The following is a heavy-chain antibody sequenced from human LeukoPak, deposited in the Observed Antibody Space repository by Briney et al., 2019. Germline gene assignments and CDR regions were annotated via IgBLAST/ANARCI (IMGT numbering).Heavy chain of an antibody. CDR3: ARAEYSSSLTVHY. CDR1: DGSISSYY. D-gene: IGHD6-6*01. CDR2: IYYSGST. Sequence: SETLSLTCTVSDGSISSYYWSWIRQPPGKGLEWIGYIYYSGSTNYNPSLKSRVTISVDTSKNQFSLKLSSVTAADTAVYYCARAEYSSSLTVHYWGQGTLVTVSS. J-gene: IGHJ4*02. V-gene: IGHV4-59*01.